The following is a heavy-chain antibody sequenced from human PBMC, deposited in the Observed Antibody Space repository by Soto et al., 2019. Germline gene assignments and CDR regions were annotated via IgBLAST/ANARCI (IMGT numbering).Heavy chain of an antibody. CDR2: INPSGGGT. CDR1: GYTFTSYY. CDR3: SRAGDSSGWPDAFDI. J-gene: IGHJ3*02. Sequence: ASVKVSCKASGYTFTSYYIHLVRQAPGQGLEWMGVINPSGGGTNFAQEFQGRLTMTSDTSTSTVYMELSSLRSEDTAVYYCSRAGDSSGWPDAFDIWGQGTMVTVSS. D-gene: IGHD6-19*01. V-gene: IGHV1-46*03.